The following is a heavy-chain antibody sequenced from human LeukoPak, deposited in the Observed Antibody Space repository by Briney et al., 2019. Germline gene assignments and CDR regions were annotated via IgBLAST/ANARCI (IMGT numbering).Heavy chain of an antibody. D-gene: IGHD6-13*01. J-gene: IGHJ4*02. CDR3: AREAAAGPVFDY. CDR2: IYYSGST. CDR1: GGSISSSSYY. V-gene: IGHV4-61*01. Sequence: PSETLSLTCTVSGGSISSSSYYSSWIRQPPGKGLGWIGYIYYSGSTNYNPSLKSRVTISVDTSKNQFSLKLSSVTAADTAVYYCAREAAAGPVFDYWGQGTLVTVSS.